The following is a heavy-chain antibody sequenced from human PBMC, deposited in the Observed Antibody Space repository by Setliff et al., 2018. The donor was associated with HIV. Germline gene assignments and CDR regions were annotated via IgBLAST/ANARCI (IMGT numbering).Heavy chain of an antibody. CDR2: IRSKAYGGTT. CDR3: TRDTLSRCFDY. Sequence: GGSLRLSCTASGLTFGDYAMSWVRQAPGKGLEWVGFIRSKAYGGTTEYAASVKGRFTISRDDSKSIAYLQMNSLKTEDTAVYYCTRDTLSRCFDYWGQGTLVTVSS. J-gene: IGHJ4*02. D-gene: IGHD4-17*01. V-gene: IGHV3-49*04. CDR1: GLTFGDYA.